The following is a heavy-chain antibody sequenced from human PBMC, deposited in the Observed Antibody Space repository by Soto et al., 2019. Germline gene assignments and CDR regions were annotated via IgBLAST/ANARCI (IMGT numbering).Heavy chain of an antibody. V-gene: IGHV3-23*01. CDR1: GFTISSNA. J-gene: IGHJ4*02. CDR3: ARVPHRFRSSSNYI. D-gene: IGHD6-6*01. Sequence: GGSLRLSCAASGFTISSNAMYWVRQAPGKGLEWVSAISERGDTTHYADSVKGRFTISRDNSKNTLYLQMNSLRAEDTAMYYCARVPHRFRSSSNYIWGQGTLVTVSS. CDR2: ISERGDTT.